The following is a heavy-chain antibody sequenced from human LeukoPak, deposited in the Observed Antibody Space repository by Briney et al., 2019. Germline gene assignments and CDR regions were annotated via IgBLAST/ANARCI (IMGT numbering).Heavy chain of an antibody. CDR3: ASPTTRYSGSYYFDY. J-gene: IGHJ4*02. Sequence: GGSLRLSCAASGFTFSSYAMSWVRQAPGKGLEWVSAISGSGGSTYYADSVKGRFTISRDNSKNSLYLQMNSLRAEDTAVYYCASPTTRYSGSYYFDYWGQGTLVTVSS. CDR2: ISGSGGST. V-gene: IGHV3-23*01. D-gene: IGHD1-26*01. CDR1: GFTFSSYA.